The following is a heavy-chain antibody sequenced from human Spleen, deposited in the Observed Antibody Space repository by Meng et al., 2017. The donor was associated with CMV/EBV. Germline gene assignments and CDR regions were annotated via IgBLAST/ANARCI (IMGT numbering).Heavy chain of an antibody. V-gene: IGHV3-23*01. D-gene: IGHD3-3*01. Sequence: GESLKISCAASGFTFSSYAMSSVMSWVRQAPGKGLEWVSTISGSGGSTYYADSVKGRFTISRDNSKNTLYLQMNSLRAEDTAVYYCAKVPSFWSGDAFDIWGQGTMVTVSS. CDR1: GFTFSSYA. J-gene: IGHJ3*02. CDR2: ISGSGGST. CDR3: AKVPSFWSGDAFDI.